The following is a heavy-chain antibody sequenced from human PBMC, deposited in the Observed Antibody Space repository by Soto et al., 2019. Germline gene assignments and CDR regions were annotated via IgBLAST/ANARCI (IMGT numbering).Heavy chain of an antibody. CDR2: ISAYNGNT. CDR1: GYTFTSYG. V-gene: IGHV1-18*01. CDR3: ARGSVSSGWSNWFDP. Sequence: ASVKVSCKASGYTFTSYGISWVRQAPGQGLEWMGWISAYNGNTNYAQKLQGRVTMTTDTSTSTAYMELRSLRSDDTAVYYCARGSVSSGWSNWFDPWGQGTLVTVSS. D-gene: IGHD6-19*01. J-gene: IGHJ5*02.